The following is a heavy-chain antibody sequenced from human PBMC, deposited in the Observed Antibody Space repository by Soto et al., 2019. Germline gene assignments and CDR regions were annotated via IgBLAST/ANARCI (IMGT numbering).Heavy chain of an antibody. V-gene: IGHV3-23*01. D-gene: IGHD5-18*01. CDR2: ISGSGGST. CDR3: AKVDVDTAMAAHFDY. Sequence: GGSLRLSCAASGFTFSSYAVSWVRQAPGKGLEWVSAISGSGGSTYYADSVKGRFTISRDNSKNTLYLQMNSLRAEDTAVYYCAKVDVDTAMAAHFDYWGQGTLVTVSS. J-gene: IGHJ4*02. CDR1: GFTFSSYA.